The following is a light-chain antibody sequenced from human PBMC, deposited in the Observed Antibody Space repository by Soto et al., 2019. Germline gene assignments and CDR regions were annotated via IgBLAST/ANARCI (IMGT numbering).Light chain of an antibody. J-gene: IGKJ1*01. V-gene: IGKV3-20*01. CDR3: QQYGTSPSWT. CDR1: QSVSSNT. CDR2: GAS. Sequence: ETVLTQSPGTLSLSPGERATLSCRASQSVSSNTLAWYQQKPRQAPRLLMYGASTRATGIPDRFSGSGSGTDFNLTVSRLEPDDFAVYYCQQYGTSPSWTFGQGTKVEIK.